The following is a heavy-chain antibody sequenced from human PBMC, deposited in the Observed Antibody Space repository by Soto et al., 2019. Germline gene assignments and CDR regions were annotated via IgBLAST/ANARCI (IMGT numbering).Heavy chain of an antibody. J-gene: IGHJ5*02. V-gene: IGHV3-53*01. CDR3: AKHDWLDP. CDR1: GFTVSVDS. CDR2: FYNTGFI. Sequence: EVQLVESGGGVIQPGGSLRLSCAASGFTVSVDSMIWVRQAPGKGLEWGSLFYNTGFIHYADSVKGRFTISRDNSTNPLYLQMNSLRAEDTAVYFCAKHDWLDPWGQGTLVTVSS.